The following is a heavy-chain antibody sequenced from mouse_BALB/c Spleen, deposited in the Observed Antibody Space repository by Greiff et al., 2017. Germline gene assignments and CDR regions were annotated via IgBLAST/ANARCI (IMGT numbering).Heavy chain of an antibody. V-gene: IGHV5-6*01. CDR2: ISSGGSYT. CDR3: AREYGNYGYFDV. D-gene: IGHD2-10*02. J-gene: IGHJ1*01. CDR1: GFTFSSYG. Sequence: EVQRVESGGDLVKPGGSLKLSCAASGFTFSSYGMSWVRQTPDKRLEWVATISSGGSYTYYPDSVKGRFTISRDNAKNTLYLQMSSLKSEDTAMYYCAREYGNYGYFDVWGAGTTVTVSS.